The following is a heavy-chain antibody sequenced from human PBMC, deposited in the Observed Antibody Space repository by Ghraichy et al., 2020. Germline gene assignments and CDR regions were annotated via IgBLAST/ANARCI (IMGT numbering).Heavy chain of an antibody. V-gene: IGHV3-7*01. Sequence: LSLTCAASGFTFSSYWMSWVRQAPGKGLEWVANIKQDGSEKYYVDSVKGRFTISRDNAKNSLYLQMNSLRAEDTAVYYCARGGGLFDYWGQGTLVTVSS. CDR3: ARGGGLFDY. D-gene: IGHD3-10*01. J-gene: IGHJ4*02. CDR2: IKQDGSEK. CDR1: GFTFSSYW.